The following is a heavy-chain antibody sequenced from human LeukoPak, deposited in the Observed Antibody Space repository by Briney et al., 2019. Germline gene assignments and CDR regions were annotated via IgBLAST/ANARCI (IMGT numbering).Heavy chain of an antibody. Sequence: GGSLRLSCAASGFTFSGYAMSWVRQAPGKGLEWVSAISGSGGSTYYADSVKGRFTISRDNSKNTLYLQTNSLRAEDTAVYYCAKAKKYCSGGSCYYFDYWGQGTLVTVSS. CDR2: ISGSGGST. CDR1: GFTFSGYA. D-gene: IGHD2-15*01. V-gene: IGHV3-23*01. J-gene: IGHJ4*02. CDR3: AKAKKYCSGGSCYYFDY.